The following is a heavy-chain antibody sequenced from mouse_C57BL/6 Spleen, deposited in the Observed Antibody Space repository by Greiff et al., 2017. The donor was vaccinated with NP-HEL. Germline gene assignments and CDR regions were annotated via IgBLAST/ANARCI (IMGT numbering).Heavy chain of an antibody. CDR1: GYAFTNYL. CDR3: ARRGTVVAGGYAMDY. CDR2: INPGSGGT. J-gene: IGHJ4*01. D-gene: IGHD1-1*01. V-gene: IGHV1-54*01. Sequence: QVQLQQSGAELVRPGTSVKVSCKASGYAFTNYLIEWVKQRPGQGLEWIGVINPGSGGTNYNEKFKGKATLTADKSSSTAYMQLSSLTSEDSAVYFCARRGTVVAGGYAMDYWGQGTSVTVSS.